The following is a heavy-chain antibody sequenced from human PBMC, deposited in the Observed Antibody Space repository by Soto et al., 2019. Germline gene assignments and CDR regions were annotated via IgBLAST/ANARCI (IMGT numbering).Heavy chain of an antibody. CDR2: ISSSGSTI. Sequence: QVQLVESGGGLVKPGGSLRLSCAASGFTFSDYYMSWIRQAPGKGLEWVSYISSSGSTIYYADSVKGQFTISRDKAKNSLYRQMNSRRAEDTAVYYCARIRIAAAGTGYYGMDVWGQGTTVTFSS. CDR1: GFTFSDYY. CDR3: ARIRIAAAGTGYYGMDV. D-gene: IGHD6-13*01. J-gene: IGHJ6*02. V-gene: IGHV3-11*01.